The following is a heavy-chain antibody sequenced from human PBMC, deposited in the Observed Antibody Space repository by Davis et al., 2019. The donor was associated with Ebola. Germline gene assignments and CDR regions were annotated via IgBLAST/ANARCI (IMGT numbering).Heavy chain of an antibody. CDR3: ARDLIKSSSGSESPFDP. CDR1: GFTFSSYG. CDR2: IWYDGSNK. V-gene: IGHV3-33*01. J-gene: IGHJ5*02. D-gene: IGHD3-22*01. Sequence: GGSLRLSCAASGFTFSSYGMHWVRQAPGKGLEWVAVIWYDGSNKYYADSVKGRFTISRDNAKNTLYLQMNSLRAEDTAVYYCARDLIKSSSGSESPFDPWGQGTLVTVSS.